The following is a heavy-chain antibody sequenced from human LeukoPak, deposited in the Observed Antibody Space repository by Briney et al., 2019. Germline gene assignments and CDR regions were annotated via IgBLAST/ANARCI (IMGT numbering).Heavy chain of an antibody. V-gene: IGHV3-48*03. J-gene: IGHJ2*01. D-gene: IGHD1-26*01. CDR2: ISSSGSTI. Sequence: GGSLRLSCAASGFSLRSSEMNWVRQVPGKGLEWVSYISSSGSTIYYADSVKGRFTISRDNAKNSLYLQMNSLRAEDTAVYYCARDMGGYFDLWGRGTLVTVSS. CDR3: ARDMGGYFDL. CDR1: GFSLRSSE.